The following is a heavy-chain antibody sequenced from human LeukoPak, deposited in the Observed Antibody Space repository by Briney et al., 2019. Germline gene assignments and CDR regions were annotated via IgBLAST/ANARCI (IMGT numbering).Heavy chain of an antibody. V-gene: IGHV3-23*01. D-gene: IGHD5-18*01. J-gene: IGHJ4*02. CDR3: AKDPSRSSGCSFGYDY. Sequence: GGSLRLSCAASGFTFSSYAMSWVRQAPGKGLEWVSAISGSGGSTYYADSVKGRFTISRDNSKNTLYLQMNSLRAEDTAVYYCAKDPSRSSGCSFGYDYWGQGTLVTVSS. CDR2: ISGSGGST. CDR1: GFTFSSYA.